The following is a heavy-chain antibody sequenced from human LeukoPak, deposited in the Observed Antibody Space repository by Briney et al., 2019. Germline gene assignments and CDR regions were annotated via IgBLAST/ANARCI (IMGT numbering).Heavy chain of an antibody. CDR2: IYYSGST. J-gene: IGHJ4*02. Sequence: SETLSLTCTVSGGSISSSSYYWGWIRQPPGKGLEWIGSIYYSGSTYYNPSLKSRVTISVDTSKNQFSLKLSSVTAADTAVYYCARRSGSYYEFDYWGQGTLVTVSS. CDR3: ARRSGSYYEFDY. D-gene: IGHD1-26*01. V-gene: IGHV4-39*07. CDR1: GGSISSSSYY.